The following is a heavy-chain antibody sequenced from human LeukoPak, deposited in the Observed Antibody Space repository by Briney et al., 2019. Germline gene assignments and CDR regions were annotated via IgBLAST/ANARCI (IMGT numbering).Heavy chain of an antibody. D-gene: IGHD3-22*01. CDR3: AKDHAVGSYYDSSGYFLGGY. CDR1: GFTFSSYA. V-gene: IGHV3-30*04. Sequence: GRSLRLSCAASGFTFSSYAMHWVRQAPGKGLEWVAVISYDGSNKYYADSVKGRFTISRDNSKNTLYLQMNSLRAEDTAVYYCAKDHAVGSYYDSSGYFLGGYWGQGTLVTVSS. CDR2: ISYDGSNK. J-gene: IGHJ4*02.